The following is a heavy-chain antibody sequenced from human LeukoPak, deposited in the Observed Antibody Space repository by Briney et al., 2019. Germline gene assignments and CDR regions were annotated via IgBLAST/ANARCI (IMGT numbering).Heavy chain of an antibody. V-gene: IGHV3-74*01. CDR1: GFTFSSYW. CDR2: INSDGST. J-gene: IGHJ1*01. Sequence: GGSLRLSCAASGFTFSSYWMHWVRHAPGKGLVWVSRINSDGSTNYTDSVKGRFTISRDNAKNTLSLQMNSLRAEDTGVYYCARAPSEMGGYYPEYFRHWGEGTLVTVSS. CDR3: ARAPSEMGGYYPEYFRH. D-gene: IGHD3-22*01.